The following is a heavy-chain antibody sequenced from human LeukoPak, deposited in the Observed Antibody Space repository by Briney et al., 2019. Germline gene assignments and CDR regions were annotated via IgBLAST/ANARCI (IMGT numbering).Heavy chain of an antibody. CDR1: GYTFTSYY. CDR3: AREVEGASGGYFDL. D-gene: IGHD3-10*01. CDR2: INPSGGST. J-gene: IGHJ2*01. V-gene: IGHV1-46*01. Sequence: GASVKVSCKASGYTFTSYYMHWVRQAPGQGLDWMGIINPSGGSTSYPQKFQGRVTMTRDPSTSTVYMEPSSLRSEDTAVYYCAREVEGASGGYFDLWGRGTLVTVSS.